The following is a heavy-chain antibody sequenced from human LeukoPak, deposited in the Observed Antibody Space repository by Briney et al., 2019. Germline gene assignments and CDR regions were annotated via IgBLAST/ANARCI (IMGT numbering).Heavy chain of an antibody. CDR2: IIPILGIA. V-gene: IGHV1-69*04. D-gene: IGHD2-21*02. CDR1: GDTLSSYA. J-gene: IGHJ4*02. CDR3: ARGPIRCGGDCYLVDY. Sequence: SVKVSCKASGDTLSSYATSGVRQAPEQGLEWMGRIIPILGIANYAQKFQGRVTITADKSTSTAYMELSSLRSEDTGVYYCARGPIRCGGDCYLVDYWGQGTLVTVSS.